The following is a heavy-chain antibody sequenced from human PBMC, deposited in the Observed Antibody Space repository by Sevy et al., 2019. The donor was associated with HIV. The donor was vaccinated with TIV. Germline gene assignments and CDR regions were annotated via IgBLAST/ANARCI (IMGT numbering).Heavy chain of an antibody. J-gene: IGHJ4*02. CDR2: ISCTSGTI. CDR3: VKGRTGIVTGRGGMDS. Sequence: GGSLRLSCVASGFSFDAYVMHWVRQPPGKGLEWISSISCTSGTIGYADSVRGRFSISRDNADNSLYLQMNGLRTEDTAFYYCVKGRTGIVTGRGGMDSWGQGTLVTVSS. D-gene: IGHD3-9*01. CDR1: GFSFDAYV. V-gene: IGHV3-9*01.